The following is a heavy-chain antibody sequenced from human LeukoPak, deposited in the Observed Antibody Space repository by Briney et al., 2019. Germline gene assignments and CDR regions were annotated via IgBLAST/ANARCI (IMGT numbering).Heavy chain of an antibody. V-gene: IGHV4-59*01. CDR3: ASSSCIFNFKH. CDR1: GGSISSYY. J-gene: IGHJ1*01. CDR2: IYYSGST. Sequence: AETLSLTCTVSGGSISSYYWSWIRQPPGKGLEWIGYIYYSGSTNYNPSLKSRVTISVDTSKNQFSLKLSSVTAADTAVYYCASSSCIFNFKHWGQGTLVTVSS. D-gene: IGHD2-15*01.